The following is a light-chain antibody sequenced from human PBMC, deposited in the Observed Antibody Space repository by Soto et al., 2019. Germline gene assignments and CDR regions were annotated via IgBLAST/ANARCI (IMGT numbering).Light chain of an antibody. CDR2: AAS. V-gene: IGKV1-27*01. Sequence: DIQMTQSLSSLSASVGDRVTITCRARQGLCNYLVWYQQKPGKAPKLLIDAASTLQSGVPSRFSGSGSGTDFTLTISSLQPEDVATYYCQKYNGAPPFTFGPGTKVDIK. CDR3: QKYNGAPPFT. J-gene: IGKJ3*01. CDR1: QGLCNY.